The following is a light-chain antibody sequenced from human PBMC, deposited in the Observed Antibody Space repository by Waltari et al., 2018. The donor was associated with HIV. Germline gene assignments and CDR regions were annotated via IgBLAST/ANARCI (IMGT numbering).Light chain of an antibody. CDR3: QRYNGVPPS. CDR1: QGIDNY. CDR2: AAA. Sequence: DVQMTQSPSSLSASIGDSVSITCRASQGIDNYLAWYQQRPGKVPTLLIYAAATLQSGVPSRFSGRRSGTDFTLTISSLQPEDVATYDCQRYNGVPPSFGGGTKVEIK. J-gene: IGKJ4*01. V-gene: IGKV1-27*01.